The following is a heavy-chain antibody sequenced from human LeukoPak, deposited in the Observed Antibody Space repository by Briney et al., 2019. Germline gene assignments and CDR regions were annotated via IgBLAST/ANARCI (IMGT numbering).Heavy chain of an antibody. Sequence: GRSLRLSCAASGFTFSTYAMSWVRQAPGKGLEWVSTIRGSGGNTYYADSVKGRFTISRDNSKNTLNLQMNSLRAEDTAVYYCAKDEVVGATSDCWGQGTLVTVSS. CDR1: GFTFSTYA. D-gene: IGHD1-26*01. V-gene: IGHV3-23*01. J-gene: IGHJ4*02. CDR2: IRGSGGNT. CDR3: AKDEVVGATSDC.